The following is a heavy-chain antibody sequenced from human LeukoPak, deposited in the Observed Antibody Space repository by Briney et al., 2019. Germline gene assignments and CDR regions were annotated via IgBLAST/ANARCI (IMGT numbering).Heavy chain of an antibody. J-gene: IGHJ4*02. Sequence: GGSLRLSCAASGFTFSSYGMHWVRQASGKGLEWVAVIWYDGSNKYYADSVKGRFTISRDNSKNTLYLQMNSLRAEDTAVYYCARDRAYSSGWYDYWGQGTLVTVSS. CDR1: GFTFSSYG. D-gene: IGHD6-19*01. CDR2: IWYDGSNK. V-gene: IGHV3-33*01. CDR3: ARDRAYSSGWYDY.